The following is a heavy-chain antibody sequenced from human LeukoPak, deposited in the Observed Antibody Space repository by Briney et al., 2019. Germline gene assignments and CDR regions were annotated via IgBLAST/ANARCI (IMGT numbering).Heavy chain of an antibody. CDR3: AKEVWFGELLFHYFDY. Sequence: GGSLRLSCAASGFTFGSYAMSWVRQAPGKGLEWVSAISGSGGSTYYADSVKGRFTISRDNSKNTLYLQMNSLRAEDTAVYYCAKEVWFGELLFHYFDYWGQGTLVTVSS. CDR2: ISGSGGST. CDR1: GFTFGSYA. V-gene: IGHV3-23*01. D-gene: IGHD3-10*01. J-gene: IGHJ4*02.